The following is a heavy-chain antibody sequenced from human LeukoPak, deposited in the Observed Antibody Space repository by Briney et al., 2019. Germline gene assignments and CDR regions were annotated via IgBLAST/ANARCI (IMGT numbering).Heavy chain of an antibody. Sequence: GGSLRLSCAASGFTFSNYGMSWVRQAPGKGLQWVSGISGSGGERYYTESVKGRFTISRDNSKNTLYLQMNSLRAEDTAVYYCARENYYDSSGYFGGFDYWGQGTLVTVSS. CDR1: GFTFSNYG. CDR2: ISGSGGER. J-gene: IGHJ4*02. V-gene: IGHV3-23*01. CDR3: ARENYYDSSGYFGGFDY. D-gene: IGHD3-22*01.